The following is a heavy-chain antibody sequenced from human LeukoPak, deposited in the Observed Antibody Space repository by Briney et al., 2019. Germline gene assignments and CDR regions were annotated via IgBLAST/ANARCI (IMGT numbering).Heavy chain of an antibody. CDR1: GLTFSSYW. V-gene: IGHV3-7*01. J-gene: IGHJ4*02. CDR2: INQDGSDK. Sequence: GGSLRLSCAASGLTFSSYWMNWVRQAPGKGLECVANINQDGSDKYYVDSVKGRFTISRDNTKNSLYLQMNSLRAEDTAVYYCVGGDYWGQGTLVTVSS. CDR3: VGGDY.